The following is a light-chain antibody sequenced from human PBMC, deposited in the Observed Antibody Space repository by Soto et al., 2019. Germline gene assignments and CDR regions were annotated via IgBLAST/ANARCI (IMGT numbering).Light chain of an antibody. CDR1: SRDVGGYNY. CDR3: SSYTSSTTVL. CDR2: DVT. V-gene: IGLV2-14*03. J-gene: IGLJ2*01. Sequence: QSVLTHPAAVSGSPGQSITISCTGTSRDVGGYNYVSWYQQHPGKAPKLMIYDVTYRPPGVSDRFSGSKSGNTASLTISGLQAEDEAEYFCSSYTSSTTVLFGGGTKVTVL.